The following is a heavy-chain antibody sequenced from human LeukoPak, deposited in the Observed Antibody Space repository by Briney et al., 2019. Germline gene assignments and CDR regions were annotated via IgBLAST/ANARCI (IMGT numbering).Heavy chain of an antibody. CDR1: GFTFSSYG. CDR3: ARGSLGRGWLYDS. CDR2: INQDGSET. Sequence: GRSLRLSCAASGFTFSSYGMHWVRQAPGKGLEWVANINQDGSETYYMDSVKGRFTISRDNTKNSLYLQMNQLRAEDTAVFYCARGSLGRGWLYDSWGQGTPISVSS. D-gene: IGHD7-27*01. J-gene: IGHJ4*02. V-gene: IGHV3-7*05.